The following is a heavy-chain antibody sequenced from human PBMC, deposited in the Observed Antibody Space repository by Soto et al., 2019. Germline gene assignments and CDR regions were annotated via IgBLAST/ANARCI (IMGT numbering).Heavy chain of an antibody. CDR3: ARSTTDFDP. CDR2: INHSGNT. Sequence: SETLSLTCAVYGASFSASYWSWIRQPPGKGLEWIGEINHSGNTNYNPSLESRVTISVDTSKNQFSLKLSSVTAADTAVYYCARSTTDFDPWGQGTLVTVSS. V-gene: IGHV4-34*01. CDR1: GASFSASY. J-gene: IGHJ5*02. D-gene: IGHD2-2*01.